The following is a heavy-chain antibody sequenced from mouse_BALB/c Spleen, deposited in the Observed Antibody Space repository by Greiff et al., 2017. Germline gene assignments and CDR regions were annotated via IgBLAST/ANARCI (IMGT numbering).Heavy chain of an antibody. V-gene: IGHV5-6-3*01. J-gene: IGHJ4*01. CDR3: ARDRGYDGSMDY. CDR1: GFTFSSYG. Sequence: EVMLVESGGGLVQPGGSLKLSCAASGFTFSSYGMSWVRQTPDKRLELVATINSNGGSTYYPDSVKGRFTISRDNAKNTLYLQMSSLKSEDTAMYYCARDRGYDGSMDYWGQGTSVTVSS. CDR2: INSNGGST. D-gene: IGHD2-14*01.